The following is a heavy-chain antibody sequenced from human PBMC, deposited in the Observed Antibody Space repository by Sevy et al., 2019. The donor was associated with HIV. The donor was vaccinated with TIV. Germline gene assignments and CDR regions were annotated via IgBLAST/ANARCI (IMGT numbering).Heavy chain of an antibody. V-gene: IGHV4-59*01. CDR1: GGSMSTYY. CDR2: IYYSGST. D-gene: IGHD1-26*01. J-gene: IGHJ4*02. Sequence: SETLSLTCTVSGGSMSTYYWSWIRQPPGKGLEWIGYIYYSGSTNYNPSLKSRVTISVDTSKNQFSLKLSSVTAADTAVYYCARGGWGHAFDYWVLGTLVTVSS. CDR3: ARGGWGHAFDY.